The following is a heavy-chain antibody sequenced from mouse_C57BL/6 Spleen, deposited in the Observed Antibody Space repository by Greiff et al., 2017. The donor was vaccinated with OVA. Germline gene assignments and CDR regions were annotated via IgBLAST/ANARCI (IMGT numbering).Heavy chain of an antibody. CDR1: GFSFNTYA. CDR3: VRQGDSSGFAY. CDR2: IRSKSNNYAT. Sequence: EVQLVESGGGLVQPKGSLKLSCAASGFSFNTYAMNWVRQAPGTGLEWVARIRSKSNNYATYYADSVKDRFTISRDDSESMLYLQMNNLKTEDTAMYYCVRQGDSSGFAYWGQGTLVTVSA. D-gene: IGHD3-2*02. V-gene: IGHV10-1*01. J-gene: IGHJ3*01.